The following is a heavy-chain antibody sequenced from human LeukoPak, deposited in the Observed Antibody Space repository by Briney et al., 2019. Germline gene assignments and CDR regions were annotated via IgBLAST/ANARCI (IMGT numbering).Heavy chain of an antibody. D-gene: IGHD3-16*01. J-gene: IGHJ6*02. V-gene: IGHV3-23*01. Sequence: GGSLRLSCVGSGFTSIAYALTWARQAQGEGLEWVSGISGGGVTTYYADSVKGRFTISRDNSKNTLYLQMNSLRADDTAIYYCARNQQLGGHSYYYYGMDVWGQGTTVTVSS. CDR3: ARNQQLGGHSYYYYGMDV. CDR2: ISGGGVTT. CDR1: GFTSIAYA.